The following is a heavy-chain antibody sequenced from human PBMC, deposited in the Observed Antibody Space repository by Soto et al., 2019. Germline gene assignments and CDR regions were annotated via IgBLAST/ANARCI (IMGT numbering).Heavy chain of an antibody. CDR2: IGDSGDGT. V-gene: IGHV3-23*01. CDR1: GFPFSSYA. J-gene: IGHJ4*02. CDR3: ARLRTVRASYFDY. D-gene: IGHD2-15*01. Sequence: GGSLRLSCAASGFPFSSYAVSWVRQAPGKGLEWVSLIGDSGDGTYYADSVKGRFTISRDNSKNTLYLQINSLRAEDTAVYYCARLRTVRASYFDYWGPGTLVTVSS.